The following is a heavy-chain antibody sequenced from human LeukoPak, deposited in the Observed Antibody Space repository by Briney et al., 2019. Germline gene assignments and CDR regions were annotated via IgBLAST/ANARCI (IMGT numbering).Heavy chain of an antibody. D-gene: IGHD3-22*01. V-gene: IGHV4-34*01. J-gene: IGHJ4*02. CDR3: ARLAPYYYDSSGNFDY. CDR1: GGSFSGYY. CDR2: INHSGST. Sequence: SETLSLTCAVYGGSFSGYYWSWIRQPPGKGLEWIGEINHSGSTNYNPSLKSRVTISVDTSKNQFSLKLSSVTAADTAVYYCARLAPYYYDSSGNFDYWGQGTLVTVSS.